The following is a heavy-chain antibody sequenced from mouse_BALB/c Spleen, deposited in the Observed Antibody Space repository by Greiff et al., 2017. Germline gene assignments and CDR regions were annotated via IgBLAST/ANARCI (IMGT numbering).Heavy chain of an antibody. V-gene: IGHV5-9*03. CDR1: GFTFSSYT. J-gene: IGHJ2*01. Sequence: EVKVVESGGGLVKPGGSLKLSCAASGFTFSSYTMSWVRQTPEKRLEWVATISSGGGNTYYPDSVKGRFTISRDNAKNNLYLQMSSLRSEDTALYYCAGLLGDYWGQGTTLTVSS. CDR2: ISSGGGNT. D-gene: IGHD6-1*01. CDR3: AGLLGDY.